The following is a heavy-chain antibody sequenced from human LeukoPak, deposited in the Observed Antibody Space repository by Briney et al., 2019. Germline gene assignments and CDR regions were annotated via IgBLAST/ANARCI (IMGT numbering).Heavy chain of an antibody. CDR1: RYTFTSYW. CDR3: ARPGDGASAQIDA. D-gene: IGHD1-26*01. V-gene: IGHV5-51*01. J-gene: IGHJ5*02. Sequence: GEALQISCHASRYTFTSYWIGWVRPVPGKGREWMGIIWPSDSDTRYSTSFQGQVTISADNSLSTAYLQWSSLTASDTAMYFCARPGDGASAQIDAWGQGTLVTVSS. CDR2: IWPSDSDT.